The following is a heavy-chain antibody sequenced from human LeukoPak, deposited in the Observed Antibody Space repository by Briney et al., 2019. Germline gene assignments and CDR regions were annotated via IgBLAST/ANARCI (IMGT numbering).Heavy chain of an antibody. V-gene: IGHV1-69*05. CDR1: GGTFSSYA. CDR3: AREIAATAPHYYGMDV. CDR2: IIPIFGTA. J-gene: IGHJ6*02. Sequence: GASVKVSCKASGGTFSSYAISWVRQAPGQGLEWMGGIIPIFGTANYAQKFQGRVTITTDESTSTAYMELSSLRSDDTAVYYCAREIAATAPHYYGMDVWGQGTTVTVSS. D-gene: IGHD6-13*01.